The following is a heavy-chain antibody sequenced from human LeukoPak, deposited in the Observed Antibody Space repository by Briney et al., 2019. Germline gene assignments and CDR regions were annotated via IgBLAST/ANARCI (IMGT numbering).Heavy chain of an antibody. J-gene: IGHJ4*02. V-gene: IGHV4-34*01. CDR1: GGSLSGCY. CDR2: INHSGST. D-gene: IGHD6-13*01. CDR3: ARVGPDSSSWHY. Sequence: PSETLSLTCAVYGGSLSGCYWSWIRQPPGEGLEWIGEINHSGSTNYNPSLKSRVTLSVDTSKNHISLKVSSVSAADTAVYYCARVGPDSSSWHYWGQGTLVTVSS.